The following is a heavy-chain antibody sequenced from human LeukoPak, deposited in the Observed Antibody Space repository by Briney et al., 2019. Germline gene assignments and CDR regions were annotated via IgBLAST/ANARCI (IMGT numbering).Heavy chain of an antibody. CDR1: GYTFTSYG. CDR2: ISAYNGNT. D-gene: IGHD5-24*01. CDR3: ARDLGVEMATTFDY. Sequence: ASVKVSCKASGYTFTSYGISWVRQASGQGLEWMGWISAYNGNTNYAQKLQGRVTMTTDTSTSTAYMELRSLRSDDTAVYYCARDLGVEMATTFDYWGQGTLVTVSS. V-gene: IGHV1-18*01. J-gene: IGHJ4*02.